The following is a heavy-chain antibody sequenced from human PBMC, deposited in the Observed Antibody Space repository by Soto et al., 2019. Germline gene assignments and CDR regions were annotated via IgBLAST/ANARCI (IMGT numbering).Heavy chain of an antibody. J-gene: IGHJ4*02. CDR3: ARDPGYCTNGVCYNDY. Sequence: QVQLVQSGAEVKKPGASVKVSCKASGYTFTNYGISWVRQAPGQGLEWMGWISTYNGNTNYAQKLQGRVIMTTDTSTSTAYIELRSLRSDDTAVYYCARDPGYCTNGVCYNDYWGQGTLVTVSS. D-gene: IGHD2-8*01. CDR1: GYTFTNYG. CDR2: ISTYNGNT. V-gene: IGHV1-18*01.